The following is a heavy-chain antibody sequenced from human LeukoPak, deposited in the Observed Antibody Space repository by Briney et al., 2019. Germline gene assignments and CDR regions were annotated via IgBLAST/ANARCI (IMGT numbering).Heavy chain of an antibody. D-gene: IGHD3-16*02. V-gene: IGHV4-34*01. Sequence: PSETLSLTCAVYGGSFSGYYRSWIRQPPGKGLEWIGEINHSGSTNYNPSLKSRVTISVDTSKNQFSLKLSSVTAADTAVYYCARGGNDYVWGSYRSQNFDYWGQGTLVTVSS. CDR2: INHSGST. CDR3: ARGGNDYVWGSYRSQNFDY. CDR1: GGSFSGYY. J-gene: IGHJ4*02.